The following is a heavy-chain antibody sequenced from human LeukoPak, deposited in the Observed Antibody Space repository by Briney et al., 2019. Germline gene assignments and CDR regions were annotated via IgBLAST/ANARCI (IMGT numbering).Heavy chain of an antibody. CDR2: INQEGSGK. CDR3: TKGSHMDV. CDR1: GLTLSSHL. V-gene: IGHV3-7*03. J-gene: IGHJ6*03. Sequence: GGSLRLSCAASGLTLSSHLMSWVRQAPGKGPEWVAVINQEGSGKHYADSVKGRFTISRDNSKNTLYLQMNSMRAEDTAVYYCTKGSHMDVWGKGTTVTVSS.